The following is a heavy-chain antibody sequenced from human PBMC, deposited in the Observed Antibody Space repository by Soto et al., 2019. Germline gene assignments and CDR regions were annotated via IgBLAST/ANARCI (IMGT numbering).Heavy chain of an antibody. CDR2: IYYSGST. V-gene: IGHV4-39*01. CDR1: GGSISSSSYY. Sequence: QLQLQESGPGLVKPSETLSLTCTVSGGSISSSSYYWGWIRQPPGKGLEWIGRIYYSGSTYYNPSLKSRVTISVDTSKNQCSLKLSSVTAADTAVYYCARRGSGSYSDYWGQGTLVTVSS. D-gene: IGHD3-10*01. CDR3: ARRGSGSYSDY. J-gene: IGHJ4*02.